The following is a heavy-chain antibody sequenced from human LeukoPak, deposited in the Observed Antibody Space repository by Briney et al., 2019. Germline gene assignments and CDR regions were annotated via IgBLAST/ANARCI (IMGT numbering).Heavy chain of an antibody. J-gene: IGHJ5*01. Sequence: GGSLRLSCAASGFTFSNHGMNWVRQAPGKGLEWVSGISPGGDITYYADSVQGWFTISRDNSKNTLYLQMNSLRAEDTAVYYCAKEAADIVVVPAAMMDSWGQGTLVTVSS. CDR2: ISPGGDIT. CDR3: AKEAADIVVVPAAMMDS. CDR1: GFTFSNHG. V-gene: IGHV3-23*01. D-gene: IGHD2-2*01.